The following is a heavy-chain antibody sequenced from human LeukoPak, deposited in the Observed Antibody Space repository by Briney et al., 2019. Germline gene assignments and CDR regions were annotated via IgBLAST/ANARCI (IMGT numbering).Heavy chain of an antibody. CDR3: AKGVGVYTNWFDP. D-gene: IGHD3-10*01. CDR1: GFSFSTHA. V-gene: IGHV3-23*01. CDR2: ITGSGGST. J-gene: IGHJ5*02. Sequence: PGGSLRLSCAASGFSFSTHAMTWVRQAPGKGLEWVSTITGSGGSTYYADSVKGRFTISRDNSKNTLYVQMNSLRAEDTAVYYCAKGVGVYTNWFDPWGQGTLVTVSS.